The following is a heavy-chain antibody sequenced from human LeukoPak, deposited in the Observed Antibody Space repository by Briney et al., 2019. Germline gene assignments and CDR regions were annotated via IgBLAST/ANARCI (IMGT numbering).Heavy chain of an antibody. CDR1: GFTFSSYA. Sequence: GGSLRLSCAASGFTFSSYAMHWVRQAPGKGLEWVAVISYDGSNKYYADSVKGRFTISRDNSKNTLYLQMSSLRAEDTAVYYCARIETTVTSDYWGQGTLVTVSS. D-gene: IGHD4-17*01. V-gene: IGHV3-30-3*01. CDR3: ARIETTVTSDY. CDR2: ISYDGSNK. J-gene: IGHJ4*02.